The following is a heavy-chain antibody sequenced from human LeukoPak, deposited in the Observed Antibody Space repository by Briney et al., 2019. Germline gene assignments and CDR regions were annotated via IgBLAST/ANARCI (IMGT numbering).Heavy chain of an antibody. J-gene: IGHJ4*02. CDR2: IRYDGSNK. CDR1: GFTFSSYG. D-gene: IGHD6-13*01. Sequence: GGPLRLSCAASGFTFSSYGMHWVRQAPGKGLEWVAFIRYDGSNKYYADSVKGRFTISRDNSKNTLYLQMNSLRAEDTAVYYCAKDLRQQLVPETFDYWGQGTLVTVSS. CDR3: AKDLRQQLVPETFDY. V-gene: IGHV3-30*02.